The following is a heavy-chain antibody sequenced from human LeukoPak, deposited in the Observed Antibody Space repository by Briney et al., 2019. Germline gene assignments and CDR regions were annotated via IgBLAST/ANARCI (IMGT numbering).Heavy chain of an antibody. CDR1: GLTFSSYW. D-gene: IGHD2-15*01. J-gene: IGHJ4*02. CDR2: IKQDGSEK. Sequence: GGSLRLSCAASGLTFSSYWMSWVRQAPGKGLEWVANIKQDGSEKYYVDSVKGRFTISRDNAKNSLYLQMNSLRAEDTAVYYCARPLGYCSGGSCYLDYWGQGTLVTVSS. CDR3: ARPLGYCSGGSCYLDY. V-gene: IGHV3-7*05.